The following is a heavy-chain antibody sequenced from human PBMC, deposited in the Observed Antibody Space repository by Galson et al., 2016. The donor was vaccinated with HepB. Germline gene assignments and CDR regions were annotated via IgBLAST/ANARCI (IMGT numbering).Heavy chain of an antibody. CDR2: SYYSGST. CDR1: GGSVSSSSYY. D-gene: IGHD3-10*01. J-gene: IGHJ4*02. V-gene: IGHV4-39*07. Sequence: SETLSLTCTVSGGSVSSSSYYWGWIRQPPGKGLEWIGSSYYSGSTYYNPSLKSRVTISVDMSKNQFYLRLSSVTAADTAVYYCARDRSSGSGNFGYWGQGTLVTVSS. CDR3: ARDRSSGSGNFGY.